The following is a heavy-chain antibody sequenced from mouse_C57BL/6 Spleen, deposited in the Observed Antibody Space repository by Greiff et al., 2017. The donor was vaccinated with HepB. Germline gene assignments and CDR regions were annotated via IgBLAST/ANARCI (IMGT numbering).Heavy chain of an antibody. CDR3: ARRGSSPFAY. V-gene: IGHV5-6*01. J-gene: IGHJ3*01. D-gene: IGHD1-1*01. CDR1: GFTFSSYG. CDR2: ISSGGSYT. Sequence: EVQRVESGGDLVKPGGSLKLSCAASGFTFSSYGMSWVRQTPDKRLEWVATISSGGSYTYYPDSVKGRFTISRDNAKNTLYLQMSSLKSEDTAMYYCARRGSSPFAYWGQGTLVTVSA.